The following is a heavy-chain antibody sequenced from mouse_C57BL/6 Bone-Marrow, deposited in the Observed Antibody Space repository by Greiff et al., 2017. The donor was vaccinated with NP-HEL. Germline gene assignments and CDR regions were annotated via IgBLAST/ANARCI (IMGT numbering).Heavy chain of an antibody. CDR2: IDPEDGET. CDR3: APDLRWSPTEEAMGY. D-gene: IGHD2-1*01. CDR1: GFNIKDYY. Sequence: EVQLQQSGAELVKPGASVKLSCTASGFNIKDYYMHWVKQRTEQGLEWIGRIDPEDGETKYAPKFQGKATITAETSTNTDYLQLSSMSSEDTAVYYCAPDLRWSPTEEAMGYWGQGTSVTVSS. V-gene: IGHV14-2*01. J-gene: IGHJ4*01.